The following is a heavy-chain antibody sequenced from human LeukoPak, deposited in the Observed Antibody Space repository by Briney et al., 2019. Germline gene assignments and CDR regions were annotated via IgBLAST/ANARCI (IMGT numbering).Heavy chain of an antibody. D-gene: IGHD6-19*01. CDR2: INPNSGGT. V-gene: IGHV1-2*02. Sequence: GASVKVSCKASGYTFTGYYMHWVRQAPGQGLEWIGWINPNSGGTNYAQKFQGRVTMTRDTSISTACMELRSLRSDDTAVYYCARVSIAVAGGVPWNYYYGMDVWGQGTTVTVSS. CDR1: GYTFTGYY. J-gene: IGHJ6*02. CDR3: ARVSIAVAGGVPWNYYYGMDV.